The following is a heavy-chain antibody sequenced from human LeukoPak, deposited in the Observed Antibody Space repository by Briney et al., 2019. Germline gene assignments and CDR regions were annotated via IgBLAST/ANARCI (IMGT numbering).Heavy chain of an antibody. CDR2: ISWNSGSI. J-gene: IGHJ6*02. V-gene: IGHV3-9*01. D-gene: IGHD5-12*01. CDR3: ARDSGADIV. Sequence: HTGRSLRLSCAASGFTFDDYAMHWVRQAPGKGLEWVSGISWNSGSIGYADSVKGRFTISRDNAKNSLYLQMNSLRAEDTAVYYCARDSGADIVWGQGTTVTVSS. CDR1: GFTFDDYA.